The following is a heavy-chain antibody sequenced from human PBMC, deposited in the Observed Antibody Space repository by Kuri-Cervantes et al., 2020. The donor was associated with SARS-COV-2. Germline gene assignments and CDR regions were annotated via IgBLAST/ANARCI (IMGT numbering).Heavy chain of an antibody. V-gene: IGHV4-61*02. CDR2: IYTSGST. J-gene: IGHJ4*02. Sequence: SETLSLTCTVSGGSISSGSYYWSWIRQPAGEGLEWIGRIYTSGSTNYNPSLKSRVTISVDTSKNQFSLKLSSVTAADTAVYYCARGGSGNYPNLLGYWGQGTLVTVSS. CDR3: ARGGSGNYPNLLGY. CDR1: GGSISSGSYY. D-gene: IGHD4-11*01.